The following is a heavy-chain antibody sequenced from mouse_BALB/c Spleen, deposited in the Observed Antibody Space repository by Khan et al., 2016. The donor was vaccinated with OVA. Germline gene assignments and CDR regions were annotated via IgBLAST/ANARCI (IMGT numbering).Heavy chain of an antibody. CDR2: ISSADTYT. Sequence: EVELVESGGGLVEPGGSLKLYCAASGFTFRSFVMSWVRQTPAKRLEWVATISSADTYTYYPVSRKGRFTISTGNAQNTLYQHMNSLRSDDTAIYCCRNGNHGWFAHWGLGTLVSVST. CDR3: RNGNHGWFAH. V-gene: IGHV5-9-1*01. J-gene: IGHJ3*01. CDR1: GFTFRSFV. D-gene: IGHD1-1*01.